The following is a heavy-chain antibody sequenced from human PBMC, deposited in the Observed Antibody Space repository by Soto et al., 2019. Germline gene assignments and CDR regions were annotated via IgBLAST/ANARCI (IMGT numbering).Heavy chain of an antibody. V-gene: IGHV3-48*02. CDR2: ISSSSSTI. CDR1: GFTFSSYS. D-gene: IGHD1-26*01. CDR3: AKDLSRWEPNY. Sequence: EVQLVESGGGSVQPGGSLRLSCAASGFTFSSYSMNWVGQARGKGLEWVSYISSSSSTIYYADSVKDRLTISRDNAKNTLNMQTNGLRDEDTAVYDCAKDLSRWEPNYWGQGSVATVSS. J-gene: IGHJ4*02.